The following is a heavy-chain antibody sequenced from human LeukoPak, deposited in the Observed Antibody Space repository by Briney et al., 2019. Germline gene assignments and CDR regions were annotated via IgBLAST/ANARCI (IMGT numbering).Heavy chain of an antibody. D-gene: IGHD3-22*01. CDR2: ISGSGGST. CDR1: GFTFTDSY. V-gene: IGHV3-23*01. CDR3: AKDKYYYDSSGYPGPFDY. Sequence: AGGSLRLSCAASGFTFTDSYMTWVRQAPGKGLEWVSAISGSGGSTYYADSVKGRFTISRDNSKNTLYLQMNSLRAEDTAVYYCAKDKYYYDSSGYPGPFDYWGQGTLVTVSS. J-gene: IGHJ4*02.